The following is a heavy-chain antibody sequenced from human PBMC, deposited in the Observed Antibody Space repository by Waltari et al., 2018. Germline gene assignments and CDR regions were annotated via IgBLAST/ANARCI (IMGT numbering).Heavy chain of an antibody. D-gene: IGHD3-22*01. Sequence: QLQLQESGPGLVKPSETLSLTCTVSGGSISSSSYYWGWIRQPPGKGLEWIGSIYYSGGTSYNPPLNGRVTISVDPSKNQFSLKLSSVTAADTAVYYCARLQGEYYYDSSGYPHDAFDIWGQGTMVTVSS. V-gene: IGHV4-39*01. CDR1: GGSISSSSYY. CDR2: IYYSGGT. J-gene: IGHJ3*02. CDR3: ARLQGEYYYDSSGYPHDAFDI.